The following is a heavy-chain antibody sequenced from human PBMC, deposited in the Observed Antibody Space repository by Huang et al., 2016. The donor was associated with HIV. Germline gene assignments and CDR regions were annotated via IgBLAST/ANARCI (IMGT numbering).Heavy chain of an antibody. V-gene: IGHV5-51*01. CDR2: INPGDSDT. Sequence: EVQLVLSGADVKKPGESLKISCKGSGYRFTSYWIGWVRQMPGKGREWMGIINPGDSDTRYSPSFQGQVTIAADKAISTAYLQWSRLKASDTAMFYCARHEPGGVAYWGQGTLVTVSS. J-gene: IGHJ4*02. D-gene: IGHD3-16*01. CDR3: ARHEPGGVAY. CDR1: GYRFTSYW.